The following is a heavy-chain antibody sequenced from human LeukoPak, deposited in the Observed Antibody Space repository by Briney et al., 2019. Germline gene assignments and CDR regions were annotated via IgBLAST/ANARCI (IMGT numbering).Heavy chain of an antibody. CDR3: ARAQRGSYRSPLSN. CDR2: ISAYNGNT. J-gene: IGHJ4*02. D-gene: IGHD3-16*02. V-gene: IGHV1-18*01. Sequence: GASVKVSFKASGYTFTSYGISWVRQAPGQGLEWMGWISAYNGNTNYAQKLQGRVTMTTDTSTSTAYMDLRSLRSDDTAVYYCARAQRGSYRSPLSNWGQGTLVTVSS. CDR1: GYTFTSYG.